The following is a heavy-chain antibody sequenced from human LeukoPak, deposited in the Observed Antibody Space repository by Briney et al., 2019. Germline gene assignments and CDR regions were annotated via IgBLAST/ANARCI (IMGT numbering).Heavy chain of an antibody. V-gene: IGHV5-51*01. J-gene: IGHJ6*02. D-gene: IGHD1-26*01. Sequence: PGESLKISCKSSGYSFTSYWIAWVRQMPGKGLEWMGIIYPGDSDTRYSPSFQGQVTISADKSISTAYLQWSSLKASDTAMYYCARRQSGSYNYYYYGMDVWGQGTTVTVSS. CDR2: IYPGDSDT. CDR3: ARRQSGSYNYYYYGMDV. CDR1: GYSFTSYW.